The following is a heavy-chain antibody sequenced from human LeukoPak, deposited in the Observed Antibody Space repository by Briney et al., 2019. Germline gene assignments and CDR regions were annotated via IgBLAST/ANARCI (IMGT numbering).Heavy chain of an antibody. Sequence: ILCKASACISTTCYIMWLLHLPQKDLVGMGFIYPGDSDTRYSPSFHGQVSISVDKSISTDYMQWSSLKASETAIYYCARHRIVGATKSDYDIWGQGTMVTVSS. D-gene: IGHD1-26*01. J-gene: IGHJ3*02. CDR3: ARHRIVGATKSDYDI. V-gene: IGHV5-51*01. CDR1: ACISTTCY. CDR2: IYPGDSDT.